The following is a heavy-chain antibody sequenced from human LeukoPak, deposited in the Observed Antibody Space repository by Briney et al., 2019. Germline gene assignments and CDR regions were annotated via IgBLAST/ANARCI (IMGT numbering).Heavy chain of an antibody. CDR2: LYHPDST. Sequence: SETLSLTCAVSGYPINSAYYWVWVRQPPGKGLEWIGSLYHPDSTYYNPSLESRVTMSVDTSRNQFSLKLSFVTAADTAVYYCARQYDSYFYYYLDLWCTGTTVTVSS. V-gene: IGHV4-38-2*01. CDR3: ARQYDSYFYYYLDL. CDR1: GYPINSAYY. D-gene: IGHD2-2*01. J-gene: IGHJ6*03.